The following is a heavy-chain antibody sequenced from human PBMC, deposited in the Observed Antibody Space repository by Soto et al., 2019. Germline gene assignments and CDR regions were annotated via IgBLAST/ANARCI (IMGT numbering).Heavy chain of an antibody. J-gene: IGHJ4*02. D-gene: IGHD3-3*01. CDR3: AAGTPDFWSGYYRNNFDY. CDR2: IYYSGST. V-gene: IGHV4-30-4*01. Sequence: SETLSLTCTVSGGSISSGDYYWSWIRQPPGKGLEWIGYIYYSGSTYYNPSLKSRVTISVDTSKNQFSLKLSSVTAADTAVYYCAAGTPDFWSGYYRNNFDYWGQGTLVTVSS. CDR1: GGSISSGDYY.